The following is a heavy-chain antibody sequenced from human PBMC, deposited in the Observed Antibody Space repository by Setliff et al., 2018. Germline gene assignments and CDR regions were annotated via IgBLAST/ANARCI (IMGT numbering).Heavy chain of an antibody. D-gene: IGHD6-19*01. V-gene: IGHV4-39*07. J-gene: IGHJ6*02. CDR2: IYYSGST. CDR1: GGSISSSSYY. Sequence: SETLSLTCTVSGGSISSSSYYWGWIRQPPGKGLEWIGSIYYSGSTYYNPSLKSRVTISVDTSKNQFSLKLSSVTAADTAVYYCARVSQYSSGWYYYYYYGMDVWGQGITVTVSS. CDR3: ARVSQYSSGWYYYYYYGMDV.